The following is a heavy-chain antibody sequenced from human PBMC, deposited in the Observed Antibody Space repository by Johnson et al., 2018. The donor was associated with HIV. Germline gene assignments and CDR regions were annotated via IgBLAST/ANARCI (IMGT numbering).Heavy chain of an antibody. J-gene: IGHJ3*02. D-gene: IGHD3-16*01. Sequence: VQLVESGGGVVRPGGSLRLSCAASGFTFSSYAMSWVRQAPGKGLEWVSIIYSGGSTYYADSVKGRFTISRDNSKDTLYLEMNSLRAEDTAVYYCARDYETIWGQGTMVTVSS. V-gene: IGHV3-66*02. CDR3: ARDYETI. CDR1: GFTFSSYA. CDR2: IYSGGST.